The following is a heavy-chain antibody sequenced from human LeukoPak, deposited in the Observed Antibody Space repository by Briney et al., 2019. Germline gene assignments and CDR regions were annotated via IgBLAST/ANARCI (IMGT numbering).Heavy chain of an antibody. CDR1: GGTFSSYA. D-gene: IGHD2-2*01. J-gene: IGHJ3*02. V-gene: IGHV1-69*05. CDR3: ARGPLGYCSSTSCPNTEYPDAFDI. CDR2: IIPIFGTA. Sequence: GASVKVSCKASGGTFSSYAISWVRQAPGQGLEWMGGIIPIFGTANYAQKFQGRVTITTDESTSTAYMELSSLRSEDTAVYYCARGPLGYCSSTSCPNTEYPDAFDIWGQGTMVTVSS.